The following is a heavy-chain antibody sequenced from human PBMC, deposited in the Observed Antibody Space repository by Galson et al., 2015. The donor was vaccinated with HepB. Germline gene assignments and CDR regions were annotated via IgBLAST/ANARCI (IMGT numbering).Heavy chain of an antibody. CDR2: ISYDGSNK. CDR3: ASTGGAEYSSLLGYYYYYMDV. Sequence: SLRLSCAASGFTFSSYAMHWVRQAPGKGLEWVAVISYDGSNKYYADSVKGRFTISRDNSKNTLYLQMNSLRAEDTAVYYCASTGGAEYSSLLGYYYYYMDVWGKGTTVTVSS. D-gene: IGHD6-6*01. CDR1: GFTFSSYA. J-gene: IGHJ6*03. V-gene: IGHV3-30-3*01.